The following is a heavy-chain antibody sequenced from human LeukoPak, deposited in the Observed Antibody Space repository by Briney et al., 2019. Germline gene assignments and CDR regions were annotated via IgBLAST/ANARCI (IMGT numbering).Heavy chain of an antibody. CDR1: GFTFDDHA. CDR2: ISWNSGSK. CDR3: AKDAEGSGPIGYYYYYMDV. V-gene: IGHV3-9*01. Sequence: GGSLRLSCAASGFTFDDHAMHWVRQPPGKGLEWVSGISWNSGSKGYADSVKGRFTISRDNAKNSLYLQMNSLRAEDTAVYYCAKDAEGSGPIGYYYYYMDVWGKGTTVTVSS. D-gene: IGHD3-10*01. J-gene: IGHJ6*03.